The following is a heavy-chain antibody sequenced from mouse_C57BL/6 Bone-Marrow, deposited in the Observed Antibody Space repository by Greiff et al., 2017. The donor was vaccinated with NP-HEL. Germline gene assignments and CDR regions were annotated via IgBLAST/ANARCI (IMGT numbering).Heavy chain of an antibody. CDR1: GYAFTNYL. J-gene: IGHJ4*01. CDR3: ARKGVYYYGSSAMDY. V-gene: IGHV1-54*01. Sequence: QVQLQQSGAELVRPGTSVKVSCKASGYAFTNYLIDWVKQRPGQGLEWIGVINPGSGGTNYNEKFKGKATLTADKSSSTAYMQLSSLTSEDSAVYFCARKGVYYYGSSAMDYWGQGTSVTVSA. CDR2: INPGSGGT. D-gene: IGHD1-1*01.